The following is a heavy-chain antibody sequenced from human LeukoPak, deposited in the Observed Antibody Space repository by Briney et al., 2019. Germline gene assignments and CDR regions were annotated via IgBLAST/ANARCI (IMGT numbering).Heavy chain of an antibody. CDR1: GFTFSSYA. CDR3: AKESPRRMLMVYATYFDY. Sequence: GSLRLSCAASGFTFSSYAMSWVRQAPGKGLEWVSAISGSGGSTYYADSVKGRFTISRDNSKNTLYLQMNSLRAEDTAVYYCAKESPRRMLMVYATYFDYWGQGTLVTVSS. V-gene: IGHV3-23*01. CDR2: ISGSGGST. J-gene: IGHJ4*02. D-gene: IGHD2-8*01.